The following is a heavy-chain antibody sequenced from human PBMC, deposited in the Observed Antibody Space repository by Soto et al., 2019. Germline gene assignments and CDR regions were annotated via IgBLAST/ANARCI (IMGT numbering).Heavy chain of an antibody. CDR2: ISGYNGYT. CDR1: GYNFNTYG. Sequence: VASVKVSCKTSGYNFNTYGIIWVRQAPGQGLEWMGWISGYNGYTKYTESLEDRVTLSTDTSTSTAYLELRSLRSGDTALYFCARDRDYSHTDADIDYWGQGTLVTVSS. V-gene: IGHV1-18*01. D-gene: IGHD3-16*01. J-gene: IGHJ4*02. CDR3: ARDRDYSHTDADIDY.